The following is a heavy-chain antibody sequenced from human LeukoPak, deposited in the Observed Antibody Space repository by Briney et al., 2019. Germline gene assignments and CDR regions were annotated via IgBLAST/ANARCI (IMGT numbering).Heavy chain of an antibody. CDR1: GGSISSYY. J-gene: IGHJ6*03. CDR3: ARGENIAAAGRVRYYYYMDV. V-gene: IGHV4-59*12. Sequence: SETLSLTCTVSGGSISSYYWSWIRQPPGKGLEWIGYIYYSGSTNYNPSLKSRVTISVDTSKNQFSLKLSSVTAADTAVYYRARGENIAAAGRVRYYYYMDVWGKGTTVTVSS. CDR2: IYYSGST. D-gene: IGHD6-13*01.